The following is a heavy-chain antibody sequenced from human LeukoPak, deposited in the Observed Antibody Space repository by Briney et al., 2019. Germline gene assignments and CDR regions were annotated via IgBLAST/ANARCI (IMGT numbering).Heavy chain of an antibody. CDR3: ARGGNYWPQWWFDP. CDR1: GGSISSYY. CDR2: IYYTGST. D-gene: IGHD1-26*01. J-gene: IGHJ5*02. Sequence: PSETLSLTCTVSGGSISSYYWSWIRQPPGKGLEWIGYIYYTGSTSYNPSLKSRVTMSLDASKNQFSLQLNSVTPADTAVYYCARGGNYWPQWWFDPWGRGTLVTVSS. V-gene: IGHV4-59*01.